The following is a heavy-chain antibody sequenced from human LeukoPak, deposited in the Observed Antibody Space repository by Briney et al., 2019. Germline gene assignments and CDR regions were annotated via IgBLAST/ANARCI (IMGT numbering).Heavy chain of an antibody. J-gene: IGHJ4*02. V-gene: IGHV1-2*02. CDR1: GYTFTGYY. Sequence: ASVTVSCKASGYTFTGYYMHWVRQAPGQGLEWMGWINPNSGGTNYAQKFQGRVTMTRDTSISTAYMELSRLRSDDTAVYYCARSRSSSWDPFDYWGQGTLVTVSS. CDR2: INPNSGGT. D-gene: IGHD6-13*01. CDR3: ARSRSSSWDPFDY.